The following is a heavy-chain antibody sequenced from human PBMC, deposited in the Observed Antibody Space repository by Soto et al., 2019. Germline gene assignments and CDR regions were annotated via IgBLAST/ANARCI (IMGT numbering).Heavy chain of an antibody. CDR2: SSATGAGT. V-gene: IGHV3-23*01. CDR1: GFTFSSYG. J-gene: IGHJ4*02. CDR3: AKDRRAGGNYGFYSDF. Sequence: GGSLRLSCAASGFTFSSYGMTWVRQAPGEGLEWVSFSSATGAGTYYADSVKGRFTISRDNSKNTLYLQMTSLRADDTAVYYCAKDRRAGGNYGFYSDFWGQGALVTVSS. D-gene: IGHD1-7*01.